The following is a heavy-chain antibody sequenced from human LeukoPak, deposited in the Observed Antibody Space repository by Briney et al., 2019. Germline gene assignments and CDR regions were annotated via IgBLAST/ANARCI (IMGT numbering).Heavy chain of an antibody. J-gene: IGHJ4*02. CDR2: ISAYNGNT. D-gene: IGHD3-10*01. Sequence: GASVKVSCKASGYTFTSYGISWVRQAPGQGLEWMGWISAYNGNTNYARKLQGRVTMTTDTSTSTAYMELRSLRSDDTAVYYCARDRFGSGSYYTFDYWGQGTLVTVSS. CDR3: ARDRFGSGSYYTFDY. V-gene: IGHV1-18*01. CDR1: GYTFTSYG.